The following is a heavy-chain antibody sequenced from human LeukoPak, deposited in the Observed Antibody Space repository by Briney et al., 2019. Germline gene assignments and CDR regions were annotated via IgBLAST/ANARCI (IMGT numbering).Heavy chain of an antibody. D-gene: IGHD6-13*01. CDR1: GFTFSSYG. V-gene: IGHV3-30*18. CDR3: AKGSSSWYNYFDY. J-gene: IGHJ4*02. CDR2: ISYDGSNK. Sequence: GGSLRLSCAASGFTFSSYGMHWVRQAPGKGLEWVAVISYDGSNKYYADSVKGRFTISRDNSMNTLYLQMNSLRAEDTAVYYCAKGSSSWYNYFDYWDQGTLVTVSS.